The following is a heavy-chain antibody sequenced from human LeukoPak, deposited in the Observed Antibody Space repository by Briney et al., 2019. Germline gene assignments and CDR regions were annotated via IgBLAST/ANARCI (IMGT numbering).Heavy chain of an antibody. V-gene: IGHV4-59*01. Sequence: SETLSLTCTVSGGSISSYYWSWIRQPPGKGLEWIGYIYYSGSTNYNPSLKSRVTISVDTSKNQFSLKLSSVTAADTAVYYCASSYSSSWYYFDYWGQGTLVTVSS. J-gene: IGHJ4*02. CDR2: IYYSGST. CDR1: GGSISSYY. D-gene: IGHD6-13*01. CDR3: ASSYSSSWYYFDY.